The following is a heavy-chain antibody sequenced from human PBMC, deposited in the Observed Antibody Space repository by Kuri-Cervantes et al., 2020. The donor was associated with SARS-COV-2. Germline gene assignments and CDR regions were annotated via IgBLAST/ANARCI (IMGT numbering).Heavy chain of an antibody. J-gene: IGHJ4*02. D-gene: IGHD3-10*01. CDR2: IWYDGSKK. CDR1: GFTFSSYG. Sequence: GESLKISCAASGFTFSSYGMHWVRQSPGKGLEWVAVIWYDGSKKYYADSVQGRFTISRDNSKNTVYLQMNSLRAEDTAVYYCARDYGEYNSGLVRGGFKYWGQGTLVTVSS. CDR3: ARDYGEYNSGLVRGGFKY. V-gene: IGHV3-33*01.